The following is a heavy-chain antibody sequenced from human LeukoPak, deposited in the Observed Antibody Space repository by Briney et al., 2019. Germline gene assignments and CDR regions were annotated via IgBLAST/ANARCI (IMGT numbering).Heavy chain of an antibody. Sequence: ASVKVSCKASGYTFTSYGISWVRQAPGQGLEWMGWISAYNGNTNYAQKLQGRVTMTTDTSTSTAYMELRSLRSDDKAVYYCARGRYNWNDAEPYYYYYMDVWGKGTTVTVSS. CDR1: GYTFTSYG. CDR3: ARGRYNWNDAEPYYYYYMDV. V-gene: IGHV1-18*01. J-gene: IGHJ6*03. D-gene: IGHD1-20*01. CDR2: ISAYNGNT.